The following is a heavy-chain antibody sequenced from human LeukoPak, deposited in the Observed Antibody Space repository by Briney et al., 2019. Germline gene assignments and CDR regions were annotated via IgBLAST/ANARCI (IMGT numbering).Heavy chain of an antibody. CDR1: GFTFSSYW. Sequence: GGSLRLSRAASGFTFSSYWMSWVRQAPGKGLEWVANIKQDGSEKYYVDSVKGRFTISRDNAKNSLYLQMNSLRAEDTAVYYCARTTVTYPRYYYMDVWGKGTTVTISS. D-gene: IGHD4-17*01. J-gene: IGHJ6*03. CDR2: IKQDGSEK. CDR3: ARTTVTYPRYYYMDV. V-gene: IGHV3-7*01.